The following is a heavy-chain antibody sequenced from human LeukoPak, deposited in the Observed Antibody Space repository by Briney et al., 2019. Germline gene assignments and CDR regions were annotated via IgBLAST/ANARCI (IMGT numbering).Heavy chain of an antibody. V-gene: IGHV3-30*02. J-gene: IGHJ5*02. CDR3: AKDPLRGYLRNPVWFDP. D-gene: IGHD5-12*01. CDR1: GFTVSNNY. CDR2: IRYDGSNK. Sequence: PGGSLRLSCAASGFTVSNNYMSWVRQAPGKGLEWVAFIRYDGSNKYYADSVKGRFTISRDNSKNTLYLQMNSLRAEDTALYYCAKDPLRGYLRNPVWFDPWGQGTLVTVSS.